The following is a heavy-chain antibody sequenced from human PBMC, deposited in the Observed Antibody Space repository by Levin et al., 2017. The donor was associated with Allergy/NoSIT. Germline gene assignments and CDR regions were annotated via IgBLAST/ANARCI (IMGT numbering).Heavy chain of an antibody. CDR1: GLTFSTSG. CDR3: AKASIPETGFGRYFQY. V-gene: IGHV3-23*01. J-gene: IGHJ1*01. CDR2: ISESGSNT. Sequence: GGSLRLSCAASGLTFSTSGMSWVRQAPGKGLEWVAAISESGSNTFYRDSVKGRFTISRDNSKATLFLQMSSLRAEDTAIYYCAKASIPETGFGRYFQYWGQGTLVTVSS. D-gene: IGHD6-19*01.